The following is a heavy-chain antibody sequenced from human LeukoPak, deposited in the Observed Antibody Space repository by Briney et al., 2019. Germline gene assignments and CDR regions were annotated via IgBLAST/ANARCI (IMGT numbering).Heavy chain of an antibody. J-gene: IGHJ3*02. CDR2: INHSGST. Sequence: SETLSLTCAVYGGSFSGYYWSWIRQPPGKGLEWIGEINHSGSTNYHPSLKSRVTISVDTSKNQFSLKLSSVTAADTAVYYCAKSNGYGLVDIWGQGTMVTVSS. CDR1: GGSFSGYY. D-gene: IGHD3-10*01. V-gene: IGHV4-34*01. CDR3: AKSNGYGLVDI.